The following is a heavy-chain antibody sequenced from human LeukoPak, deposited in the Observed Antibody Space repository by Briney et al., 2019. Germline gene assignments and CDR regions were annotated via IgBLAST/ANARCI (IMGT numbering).Heavy chain of an antibody. V-gene: IGHV4-39*01. CDR3: ARQPYDAANFDY. Sequence: SETLSLTCTVYGGSISSRSYYWGWIRQPPGKGLEWIGSIYYSGSTYYNPSLKSRVTISVDTSKNQFSLKLSSVTAADTAVYYCARQPYDAANFDYWGQGTLVTVSS. J-gene: IGHJ4*02. D-gene: IGHD1-1*01. CDR2: IYYSGST. CDR1: GGSISSRSYY.